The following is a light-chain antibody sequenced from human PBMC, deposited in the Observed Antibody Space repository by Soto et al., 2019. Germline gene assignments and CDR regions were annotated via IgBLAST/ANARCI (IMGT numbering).Light chain of an antibody. J-gene: IGKJ2*01. V-gene: IGKV1-39*01. Sequence: DIQMTQSPSSLSASVGDRVTITCRASQRVSFYLNWYQQKPGKAPKLLIYAATSLQSGVPSRFMGSGSETEFTLTISGLQPEDFATYYCQQSYDTPPYTFGQGTKLEVK. CDR1: QRVSFY. CDR2: AAT. CDR3: QQSYDTPPYT.